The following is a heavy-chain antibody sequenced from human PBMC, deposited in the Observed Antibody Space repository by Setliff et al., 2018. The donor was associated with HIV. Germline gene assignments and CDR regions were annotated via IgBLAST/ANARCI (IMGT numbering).Heavy chain of an antibody. J-gene: IGHJ4*02. Sequence: SETLSLTCTVSGGSITSGNYYWSWIRQPAGKGLEGIGHIYSSGSTKYNPSLKSRVTMSVATSMNQFSLQLNSVTAADTAVYYCARGRGRHCSGGSCYSGGVDYWGQGTLVTVSS. V-gene: IGHV4-61*09. CDR3: ARGRGRHCSGGSCYSGGVDY. CDR2: IYSSGST. D-gene: IGHD2-15*01. CDR1: GGSITSGNYY.